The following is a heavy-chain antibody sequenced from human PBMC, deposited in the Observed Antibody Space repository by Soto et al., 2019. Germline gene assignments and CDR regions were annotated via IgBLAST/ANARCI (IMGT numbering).Heavy chain of an antibody. J-gene: IGHJ6*02. CDR2: IIPIFGTA. D-gene: IGHD3-22*01. V-gene: IGHV1-69*13. CDR3: ARGYYYDSSAYRDWGYYYYGMDV. Sequence: SVKVSCKASGGTFSSYAISWVRQAPGQGLEWMGGIIPIFGTANYAQKFQGRVTITADESTSTAYMELSSLKSEDTAVYYCARGYYYDSSAYRDWGYYYYGMDVWGQGTTVTLSS. CDR1: GGTFSSYA.